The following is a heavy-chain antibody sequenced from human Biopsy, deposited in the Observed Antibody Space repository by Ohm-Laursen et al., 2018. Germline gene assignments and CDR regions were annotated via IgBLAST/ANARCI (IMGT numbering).Heavy chain of an antibody. D-gene: IGHD5-12*01. V-gene: IGHV3-74*01. Sequence: LSLTRAASGFTFNNSWMHWVRQVPGKGLVWVSRVNIDGNITNYADSAKGRFTISRDNARNTLYLQMNSLRGEDMAVYYCAREKSGQSGRYFDYWGPGTLVSVSS. CDR1: GFTFNNSW. J-gene: IGHJ4*02. CDR3: AREKSGQSGRYFDY. CDR2: VNIDGNIT.